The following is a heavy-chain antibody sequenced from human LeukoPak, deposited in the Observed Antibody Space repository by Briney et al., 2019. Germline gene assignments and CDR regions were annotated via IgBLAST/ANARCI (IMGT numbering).Heavy chain of an antibody. CDR3: ARIFFYAVAGATIDY. CDR2: INHSGST. J-gene: IGHJ4*02. CDR1: GGSFSGYY. V-gene: IGHV4-34*01. D-gene: IGHD6-19*01. Sequence: SETLSLTCAVYGGSFSGYYWSWIRQPPGKGLEWIGEINHSGSTNYNPSLKSRVTISVDTSKNQFSLKLSSVTAADTAVHYCARIFFYAVAGATIDYWGQGTLVTVSS.